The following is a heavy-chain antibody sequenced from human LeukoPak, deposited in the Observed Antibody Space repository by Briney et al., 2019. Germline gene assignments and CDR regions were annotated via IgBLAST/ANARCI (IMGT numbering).Heavy chain of an antibody. CDR1: GFTFSSYG. CDR3: ARDRGLRQYYFDY. D-gene: IGHD5-12*01. V-gene: IGHV3-30*02. CDR2: IRYDGSNK. J-gene: IGHJ4*02. Sequence: GGSLRLSCAASGFTFSSYGMHWVRQAPGKGLEWVAFIRYDGSNKYYADSVKGRLTTSRDNAKNSLYLQMNSLRAEDTAVYYCARDRGLRQYYFDYWGQGTLVTVSS.